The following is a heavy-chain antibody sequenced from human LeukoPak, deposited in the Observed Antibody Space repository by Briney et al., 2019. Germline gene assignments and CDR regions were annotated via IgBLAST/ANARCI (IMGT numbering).Heavy chain of an antibody. CDR3: ARDGSGWAFDY. CDR1: GFSISDYS. Sequence: GGSLRLSCAASGFSISDYSMNWIRQAPRKRLEWISFISGSGSTIYYADSVKGRFTISRDNAKNSLYLQMNSLRAEDTAVYYCARDGSGWAFDYWGQGTLVTVSS. J-gene: IGHJ4*02. V-gene: IGHV3-48*04. D-gene: IGHD6-19*01. CDR2: ISGSGSTI.